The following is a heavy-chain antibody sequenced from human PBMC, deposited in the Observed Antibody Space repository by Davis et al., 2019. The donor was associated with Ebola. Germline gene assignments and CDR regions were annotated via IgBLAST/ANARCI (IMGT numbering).Heavy chain of an antibody. CDR2: VAYDVVTT. Sequence: PGGSLRFSCAASGFTFSLHGMHWVRQAPGKGLEWVAVVAYDVVTTYYADSVRGRFTISRDNSRNTVYLEMDSLRPEDTAVYYCARDKYSSSPVFDYWGQGTLVTVSS. V-gene: IGHV3-30*03. D-gene: IGHD6-6*01. J-gene: IGHJ4*02. CDR1: GFTFSLHG. CDR3: ARDKYSSSPVFDY.